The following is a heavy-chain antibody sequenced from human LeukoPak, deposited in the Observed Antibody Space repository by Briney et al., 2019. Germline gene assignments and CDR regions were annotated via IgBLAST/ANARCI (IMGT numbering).Heavy chain of an antibody. CDR2: IKKDGSEK. Sequence: GGSLRLSCTASGFTFGDYAMSWFRQAPGKGLEWVANIKKDGSEKYYVDAVKGRFTISRDNAKTSLYLQMNSLRAEDTAVYYCARDLSGIAGYTYGRGIDYWGQGTLVTVSS. J-gene: IGHJ4*02. CDR3: ARDLSGIAGYTYGRGIDY. V-gene: IGHV3-7*01. D-gene: IGHD5-18*01. CDR1: GFTFGDYA.